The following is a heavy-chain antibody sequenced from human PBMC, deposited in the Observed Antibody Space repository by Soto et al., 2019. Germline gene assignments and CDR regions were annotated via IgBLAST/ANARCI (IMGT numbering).Heavy chain of an antibody. CDR3: ARDYYKYYDSSGYYRSPAY. V-gene: IGHV3-30-3*01. D-gene: IGHD3-22*01. Sequence: GGSLRLSCAASGFTFGSYAMHWVRQAPGKGLEWVALISYDGSDKDYADSVKGRFTISRDNYRNTLFLQMNSLRAEDTAVYYCARDYYKYYDSSGYYRSPAYWGQGTLVTVSS. CDR1: GFTFGSYA. J-gene: IGHJ4*02. CDR2: ISYDGSDK.